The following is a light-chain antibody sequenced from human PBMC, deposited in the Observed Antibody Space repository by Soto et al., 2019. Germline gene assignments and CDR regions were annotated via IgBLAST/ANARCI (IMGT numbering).Light chain of an antibody. CDR1: SSDIASFNY. J-gene: IGLJ1*01. CDR3: NSYSSSTFYV. CDR2: QVT. V-gene: IGLV2-14*01. Sequence: QSVLAQPASVSGSPGQSITISCTGSSSDIASFNYVSWYQQYPGKAPKLLIYQVTSRASGVSHRFSGSKFGDTASLTISGLQPEDEAEYYCNSYSSSTFYVFGTGTKGTVL.